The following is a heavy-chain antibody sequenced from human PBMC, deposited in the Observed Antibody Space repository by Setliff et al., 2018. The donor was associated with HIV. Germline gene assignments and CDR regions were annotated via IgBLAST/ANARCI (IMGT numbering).Heavy chain of an antibody. V-gene: IGHV4-39*01. CDR1: GGSINSTSYY. CDR3: ARSIVPVASGYYYFEY. J-gene: IGHJ4*03. D-gene: IGHD3-3*01. CDR2: IYHTGST. Sequence: SETLSLTCTVSGGSINSTSYYWGWIRQPPGNGLEWIGSIYHTGSTYYKPSLTSRVTISVDTSKNQFSLRLSSVAAGDTAVYYRARSIVPVASGYYYFEYWGPETLLVTVSS.